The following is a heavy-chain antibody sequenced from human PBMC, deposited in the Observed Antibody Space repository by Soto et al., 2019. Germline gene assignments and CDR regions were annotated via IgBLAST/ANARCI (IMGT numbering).Heavy chain of an antibody. CDR2: ISTSGDST. CDR3: AINSRYCSSTSCYAD. V-gene: IGHV3-23*01. CDR1: GFTFSSYA. J-gene: IGHJ4*02. D-gene: IGHD2-2*01. Sequence: EVQLLESGAGLVQPGGSLRLSCAASGFTFSSYAMSWVRQAPGKGLEWVSGISTSGDSTYYAASVKGRFTISRDNSKDTLYLQMNSLRAGDTAVYYCAINSRYCSSTSCYADWGQGTLVTVSS.